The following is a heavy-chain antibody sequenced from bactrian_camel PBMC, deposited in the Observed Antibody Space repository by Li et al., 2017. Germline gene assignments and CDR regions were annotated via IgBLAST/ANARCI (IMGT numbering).Heavy chain of an antibody. V-gene: IGHV3S9*01. CDR2: IDRDDTT. CDR3: AARTRGGTWCGLFRSMYFS. Sequence: HVQLVESGGGSVQAGGSLRLSCAASTYTYSYARYCLGWFRQSPGKEREGIARIDRDDTTTYADSVKGRFTISQDSAQSTVYLQMDSLKPEDTAIYYCAARTRGGTWCGLFRSMYFSWGQGTQVTVS. D-gene: IGHD3*01. J-gene: IGHJ6*01. CDR1: TYTYSYARYC.